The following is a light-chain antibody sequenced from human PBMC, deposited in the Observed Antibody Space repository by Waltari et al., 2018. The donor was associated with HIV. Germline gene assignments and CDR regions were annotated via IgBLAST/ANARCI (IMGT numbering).Light chain of an antibody. Sequence: DIQMSQVPSSLSASVGDRVTITCRGSRDISNDLAWYQQKPGEVPKLLIYASSTLRSGVPSRFRGSGSGTDFTLTINGLQPEDVASYYCQNYDSAPVAFGQGTRLEI. J-gene: IGKJ5*01. V-gene: IGKV1-27*01. CDR3: QNYDSAPVA. CDR1: RDISND. CDR2: ASS.